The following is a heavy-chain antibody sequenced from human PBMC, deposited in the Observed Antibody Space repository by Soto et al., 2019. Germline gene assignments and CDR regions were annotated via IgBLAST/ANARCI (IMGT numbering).Heavy chain of an antibody. D-gene: IGHD2-2*02. CDR3: ARGYQLLYPRDYSNSASGYYYYMDV. Sequence: QVQLQQWGAGLLKPSETLSLTCAVYGGSFSGYYWSWIRQPPGKGLEWIGEINHSGSTNYNPSLKSRVTISVDTSKNQFSLKLSSVTAADTAVYYCARGYQLLYPRDYSNSASGYYYYMDVWGKGTTVTVSS. V-gene: IGHV4-34*01. CDR1: GGSFSGYY. CDR2: INHSGST. J-gene: IGHJ6*03.